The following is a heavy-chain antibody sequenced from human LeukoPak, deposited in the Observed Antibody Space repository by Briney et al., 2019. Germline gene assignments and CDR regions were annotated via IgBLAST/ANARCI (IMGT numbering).Heavy chain of an antibody. Sequence: PGGSLRLSCAASGFTFSSYSMNWVRQAPGKGLEWVSSISSSSSYIYYADSVKGRFTISRDNSKNTLYLQMNSLRAEDTAVYYCAKVAGSDDEPEGMLPVLSEDYYFDYWGQGTLVTVSS. V-gene: IGHV3-21*04. J-gene: IGHJ4*02. CDR2: ISSSSSYI. CDR3: AKVAGSDDEPEGMLPVLSEDYYFDY. D-gene: IGHD1-14*01. CDR1: GFTFSSYS.